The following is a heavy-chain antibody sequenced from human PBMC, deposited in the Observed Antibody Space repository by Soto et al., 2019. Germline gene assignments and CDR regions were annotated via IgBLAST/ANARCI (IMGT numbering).Heavy chain of an antibody. J-gene: IGHJ6*02. V-gene: IGHV3-23*01. D-gene: IGHD1-26*01. CDR1: GFTFSSYA. Sequence: GGSLRLSCAASGFTFSSYAMSWVRQAPGKGLEWVSAISGSGGSTYYADSVKGRCTISRDNSKNTLYLQMNSLRAEDTAVYYCAKGQGELLWNYYYGRDVWGQGTTVTVSS. CDR2: ISGSGGST. CDR3: AKGQGELLWNYYYGRDV.